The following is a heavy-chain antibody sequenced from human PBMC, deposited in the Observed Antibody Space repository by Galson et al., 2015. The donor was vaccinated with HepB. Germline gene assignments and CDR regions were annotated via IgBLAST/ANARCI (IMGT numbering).Heavy chain of an antibody. CDR3: ARDPEILIPDAFDI. D-gene: IGHD5-24*01. CDR1: GYTFTSYG. V-gene: IGHV1-18*04. J-gene: IGHJ3*02. Sequence: SVKVSCKASGYTFTSYGISWVRQAPGQGLEWMGWISAYNGNTNYAQKLQGRVTMTTDTSTSTAYMELRSLRSDDTAVYYCARDPEILIPDAFDIWGQGTMVTVSS. CDR2: ISAYNGNT.